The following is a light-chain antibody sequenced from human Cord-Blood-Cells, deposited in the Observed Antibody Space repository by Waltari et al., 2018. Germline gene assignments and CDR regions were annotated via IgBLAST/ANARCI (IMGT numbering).Light chain of an antibody. CDR3: SSYTSSSTVV. V-gene: IGLV2-14*01. CDR2: DVS. Sequence: QSALTQPASVSGSPGQSITIPCTGTSSDVGGYNYVSWYQQHPGKAPNLMIYDVSKRPSGVSNRFSGSKSGNTASLTISGLQAEDEADYYCSSYTSSSTVVFGGGTKLTVL. J-gene: IGLJ2*01. CDR1: SSDVGGYNY.